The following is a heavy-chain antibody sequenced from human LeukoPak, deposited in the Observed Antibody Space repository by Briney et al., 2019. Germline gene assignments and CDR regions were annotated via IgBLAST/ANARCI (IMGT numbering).Heavy chain of an antibody. CDR2: INHSGST. Sequence: SETLSLTCAVYGGXFSGYYCSWIRQPPGKGLEWIGEINHSGSTNYNPSLKSRVTISVDTSKNQFSLKLSSVTAADTAVYYCASGVLGYCSGGSCPAEYFQHWGQGTLVTVSS. J-gene: IGHJ1*01. D-gene: IGHD2-15*01. CDR3: ASGVLGYCSGGSCPAEYFQH. V-gene: IGHV4-34*01. CDR1: GGXFSGYY.